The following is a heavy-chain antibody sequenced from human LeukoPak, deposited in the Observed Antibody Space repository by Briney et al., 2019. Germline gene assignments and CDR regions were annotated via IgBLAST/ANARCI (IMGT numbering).Heavy chain of an antibody. CDR3: ARDGWYGDHTFDY. V-gene: IGHV1-69*13. J-gene: IGHJ4*02. CDR1: GGTFSSYA. D-gene: IGHD6-19*01. Sequence: SVKVSCKASGGTFSSYAISWVRQAPGQGLEWMGGIIPIFGTANYAQKFQGRVTITADESTSTAYMELRSLRSDDTAVYYCARDGWYGDHTFDYWGQGTLVTVSS. CDR2: IIPIFGTA.